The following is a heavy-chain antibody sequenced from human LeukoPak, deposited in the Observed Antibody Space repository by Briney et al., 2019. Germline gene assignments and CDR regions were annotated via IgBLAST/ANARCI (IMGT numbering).Heavy chain of an antibody. Sequence: GGSLRLSCAASGFTFSSYWMSWVRQAPGKGLEWVANIKQDGSEKYYVDSVKGRFTISRDNAKNSLYPQMNSLRAEDTAVYYCAREEWDYSSSHFDYWGQGTLVTVSS. CDR3: AREEWDYSSSHFDY. CDR2: IKQDGSEK. D-gene: IGHD6-6*01. V-gene: IGHV3-7*01. J-gene: IGHJ4*02. CDR1: GFTFSSYW.